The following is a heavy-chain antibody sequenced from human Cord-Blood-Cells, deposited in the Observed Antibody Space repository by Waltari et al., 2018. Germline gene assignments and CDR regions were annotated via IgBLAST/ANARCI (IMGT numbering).Heavy chain of an antibody. D-gene: IGHD2-21*01. CDR2: INHSGST. Sequence: QVQLQQWGAGLLKPSETLSLTCAVYGGSFSGYYWSWIRQPPGKGLEWIGEINHSGSTNYTPALKSRVTISVDTSKNQFSLKLSSVTAADTAVYYCARGRWGSPIDYWGQGTLVTVSS. J-gene: IGHJ4*02. CDR3: ARGRWGSPIDY. CDR1: GGSFSGYY. V-gene: IGHV4-34*01.